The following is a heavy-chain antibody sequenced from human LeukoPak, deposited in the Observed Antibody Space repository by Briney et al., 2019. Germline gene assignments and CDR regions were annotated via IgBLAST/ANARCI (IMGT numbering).Heavy chain of an antibody. Sequence: LETLSLTYTVSGGSISSYYWSWIRQPPGKGLEWIGYIYYSGSTNYNPSLKSRVTISVDTSKNQFSLKLSSVTAADTAVYYCARGGDSGYDWDPINRNNWFDPWGQGTLVTVSS. CDR2: IYYSGST. J-gene: IGHJ5*02. CDR3: ARGGDSGYDWDPINRNNWFDP. V-gene: IGHV4-59*08. CDR1: GGSISSYY. D-gene: IGHD5-12*01.